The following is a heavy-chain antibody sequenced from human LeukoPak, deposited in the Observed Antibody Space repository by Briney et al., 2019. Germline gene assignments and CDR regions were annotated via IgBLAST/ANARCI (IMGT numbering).Heavy chain of an antibody. CDR1: GFTIRRCA. Sequence: GGSLRLSCAASGFTIRRCAMSWVRQAPGKGLEWVSAISGSGGSTYYAGSVKGRFTISRDNSKNTLFLQMNSLRAEDTAVYYCAKGTYSSSPRDYWGQGALVTVSS. CDR3: AKGTYSSSPRDY. J-gene: IGHJ4*02. D-gene: IGHD6-6*01. CDR2: ISGSGGST. V-gene: IGHV3-23*01.